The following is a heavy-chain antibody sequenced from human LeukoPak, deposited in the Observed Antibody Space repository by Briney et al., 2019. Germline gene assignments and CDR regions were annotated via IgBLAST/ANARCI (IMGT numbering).Heavy chain of an antibody. CDR2: ISYDGSNK. D-gene: IGHD3-22*01. J-gene: IGHJ4*02. CDR3: AREVVAYFDY. V-gene: IGHV3-30-3*01. Sequence: GGSLRRSCAASGFTFSSYAMHWVRQAPGKGLEWVAVISYDGSNKYYADSVKGRFTISRDNSKNTLYLQMNSLRAEDTAVYHCAREVVAYFDYWGQGTLVTVSS. CDR1: GFTFSSYA.